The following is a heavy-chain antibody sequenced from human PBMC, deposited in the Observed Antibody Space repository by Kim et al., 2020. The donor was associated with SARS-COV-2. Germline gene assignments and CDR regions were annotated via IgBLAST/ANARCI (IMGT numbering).Heavy chain of an antibody. Sequence: GGSLRLSCAASGFTFSNAWMSWVRQAPGKGLEWVGRIKSKTDGGTTDYAAPVKVRFTISRDDSKNTLYLQMNSQKTEDTAVYYCTTPSQLALNPSVDAFDICGQGTTVTVSS. CDR3: TTPSQLALNPSVDAFDI. CDR1: GFTFSNAW. D-gene: IGHD6-6*01. V-gene: IGHV3-15*01. CDR2: IKSKTDGGTT. J-gene: IGHJ3*02.